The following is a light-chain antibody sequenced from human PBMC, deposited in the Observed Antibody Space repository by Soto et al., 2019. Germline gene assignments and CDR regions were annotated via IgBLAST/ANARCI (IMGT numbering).Light chain of an antibody. Sequence: DVVMTQSPLSLPVTLGQPASISCRSSQSLLYSDGNTYLTWFQQRPGQSPRRLIYRVSNRFSGVPDRFSGSGSGTDFTLKISRVEAEDVGVYYCMQSIQFPITFGQGTRLEI. CDR3: MQSIQFPIT. J-gene: IGKJ5*01. V-gene: IGKV2-30*01. CDR2: RVS. CDR1: QSLLYSDGNTY.